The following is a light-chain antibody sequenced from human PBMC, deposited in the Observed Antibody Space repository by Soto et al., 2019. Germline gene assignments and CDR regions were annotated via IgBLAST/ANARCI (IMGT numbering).Light chain of an antibody. CDR2: RNN. Sequence: QSVLTQPPSASGTPGQRVTISCSGSNSNIGSNTVNWYQQLPGTAPKLLIYRNNQRPSGVPDRFSGSKSGTSASLAISGLQSEDEADYYCAAWDDSLNGRGVFGGGTKLTVL. CDR3: AAWDDSLNGRGV. J-gene: IGLJ2*01. V-gene: IGLV1-44*01. CDR1: NSNIGSNT.